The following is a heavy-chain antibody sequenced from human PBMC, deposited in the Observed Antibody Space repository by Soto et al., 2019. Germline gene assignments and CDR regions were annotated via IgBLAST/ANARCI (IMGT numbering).Heavy chain of an antibody. CDR3: ATPVHLYDFCSGYENWFDP. CDR2: INAGNGNT. J-gene: IGHJ5*02. D-gene: IGHD3-3*01. V-gene: IGHV1-3*01. Sequence: GXSVKVSCKASGYTLTSYAMHWVRQAPGQRLEWMGWINAGNGNTKYSQKFQGRVTITRDTSASTAYMELSSLRSEDTAVYYCATPVHLYDFCSGYENWFDPWGQGTLVTGSS. CDR1: GYTLTSYA.